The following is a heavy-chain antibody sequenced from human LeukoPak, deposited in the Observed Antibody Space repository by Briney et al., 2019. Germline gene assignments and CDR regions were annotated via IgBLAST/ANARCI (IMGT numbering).Heavy chain of an antibody. Sequence: ASVKVSCKASGYTFTSYDINWVRQATGQGLEWMGWMNPNSGNTGYAQKFQGRVTMTRNTSISTAYMELSSLRSEDTAVYYCARVSRVGIYYYYYYMDVWGKGTTVTVS. CDR3: ARVSRVGIYYYYYYMDV. CDR2: MNPNSGNT. V-gene: IGHV1-8*01. J-gene: IGHJ6*03. CDR1: GYTFTSYD. D-gene: IGHD2/OR15-2a*01.